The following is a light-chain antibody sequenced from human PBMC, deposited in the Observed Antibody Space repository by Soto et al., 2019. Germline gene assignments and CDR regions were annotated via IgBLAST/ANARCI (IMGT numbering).Light chain of an antibody. CDR1: QSVSSY. CDR2: DAS. V-gene: IGKV3-11*01. J-gene: IGKJ1*01. Sequence: EIVLTQSPATLSFSPGERATLSFRASQSVSSYLAWYQQKPGQAPRLLIYDASNRATGIPARFSGSGSGTDFTLTISSLEPEDFAVYYCQQRSNWPWTFGQGTKV. CDR3: QQRSNWPWT.